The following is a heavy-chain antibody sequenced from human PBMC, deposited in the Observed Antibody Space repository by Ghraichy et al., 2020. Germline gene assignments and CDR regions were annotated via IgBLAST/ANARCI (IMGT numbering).Heavy chain of an antibody. J-gene: IGHJ6*02. CDR3: ARDETHFGVVTTSAMDV. D-gene: IGHD3-16*01. V-gene: IGHV3-48*02. CDR1: GFNFKTYS. CDR2: INTDSTST. Sequence: GGSLRLSCTASGFNFKTYSMNWVRQAPGKGLEWVSYINTDSTSTNYGASVKGRFTVSRDNAKSSLYLRMNSLRDEDTAVYYCARDETHFGVVTTSAMDVWGQGTTVTVSS.